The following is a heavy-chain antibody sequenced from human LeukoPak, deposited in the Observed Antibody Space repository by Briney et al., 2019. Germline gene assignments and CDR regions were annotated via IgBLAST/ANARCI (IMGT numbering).Heavy chain of an antibody. D-gene: IGHD6-6*01. CDR2: INPNSGGT. CDR1: GYTFTGYY. CDR3: ARERRIAARRQGFDY. J-gene: IGHJ4*02. Sequence: ASVKVSFKASGYTFTGYYMHWVRQAPGQGLEWMGWINPNSGGTNYAQKFQGRVTMTRDTSISTAYMELSRLRSDDTAVSYCARERRIAARRQGFDYWGQGTLVTVSS. V-gene: IGHV1-2*02.